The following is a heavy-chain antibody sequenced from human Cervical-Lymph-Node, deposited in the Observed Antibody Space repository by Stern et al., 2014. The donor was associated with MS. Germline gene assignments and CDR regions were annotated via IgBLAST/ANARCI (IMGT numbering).Heavy chain of an antibody. CDR1: GDTFSDYA. CDR3: VRGAYCGGDCFWGWFDS. J-gene: IGHJ5*01. V-gene: IGHV1-69*01. Sequence: VQLVESGAEVTKPGSSVKVSCKASGDTFSDYAISWVRQAPGQGLEWMGGIIPIFGSTDYAEIFQCRVAITADESTTTAYMGLINLSSEDTAVYYCVRGAYCGGDCFWGWFDSWGQGTLVTVS. CDR2: IIPIFGST. D-gene: IGHD2-21*02.